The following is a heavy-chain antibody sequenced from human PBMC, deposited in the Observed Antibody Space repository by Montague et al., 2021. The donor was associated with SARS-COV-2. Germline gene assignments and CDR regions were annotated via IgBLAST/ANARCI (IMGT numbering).Heavy chain of an antibody. J-gene: IGHJ4*02. CDR3: ARLWGSDFVVMVYDIMGWYDY. Sequence: SETLSLTCTVSGGSISSSSYYWGWIRQPPGKGLEWIRSNYYSGSXYYTPTLQSSVTISVDTSENQFSLKLSSVTAADTAVYYCARLWGSDFVVMVYDIMGWYDYWGQGTLVTVSS. CDR2: NYYSGSX. D-gene: IGHD2-8*01. V-gene: IGHV4-39*01. CDR1: GGSISSSSYY.